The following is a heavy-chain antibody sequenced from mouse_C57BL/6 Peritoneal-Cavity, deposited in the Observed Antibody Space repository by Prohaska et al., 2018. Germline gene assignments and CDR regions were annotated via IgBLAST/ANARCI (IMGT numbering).Heavy chain of an antibody. J-gene: IGHJ3*01. CDR3: AKQLRLRGFAY. Sequence: QVQLQQPGAELVKPGASVKLSCKASGYTFTSYWMQWVKQRPGQGIEWIGEIDPTDIYTKYNQKFKGKATLTVETSSSTAYMQLSSLTSEDSAVYYCAKQLRLRGFAYWGQGTLVTVSA. D-gene: IGHD3-2*02. CDR1: GYTFTSYW. CDR2: IDPTDIYT. V-gene: IGHV1-50*01.